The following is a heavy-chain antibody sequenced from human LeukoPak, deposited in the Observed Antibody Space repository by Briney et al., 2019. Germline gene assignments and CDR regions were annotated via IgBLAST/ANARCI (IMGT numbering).Heavy chain of an antibody. V-gene: IGHV3-23*01. J-gene: IGHJ4*02. D-gene: IGHD2-8*01. CDR1: GFTFRRYG. Sequence: GGSLRLSCAASGFTFRRYGMSWVRHAPGKGLEWVSAISGSGGSTFYGDSVKGRFIISRDNSKNTLYLQMNNLRVEDTAVYYCARPRGCASGICNIFDSWGQGTLVTVSS. CDR3: ARPRGCASGICNIFDS. CDR2: ISGSGGST.